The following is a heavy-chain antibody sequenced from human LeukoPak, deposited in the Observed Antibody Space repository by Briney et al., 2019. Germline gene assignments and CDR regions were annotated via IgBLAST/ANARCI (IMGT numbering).Heavy chain of an antibody. Sequence: SETLSLTCTVSGYSISSGYYWGWIRQPPGKGLEWIGSIYHSGSTYYNPSLKSRVTISVDTSKNQFSLKLSSVTAADTAVYYCARVGSSGWYGEGYFDYWGQGTLDTVSS. CDR1: GYSISSGYY. J-gene: IGHJ4*02. V-gene: IGHV4-38-2*02. CDR3: ARVGSSGWYGEGYFDY. CDR2: IYHSGST. D-gene: IGHD6-19*01.